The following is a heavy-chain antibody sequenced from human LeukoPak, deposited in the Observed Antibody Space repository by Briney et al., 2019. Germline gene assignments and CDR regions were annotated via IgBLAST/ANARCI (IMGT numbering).Heavy chain of an antibody. Sequence: ASVKVSCKVSGYTLTELSMHWVRQAPGKGLEWMGGFDPEDGEAIYAQKFQGRVTMTEDTSTDTAYTELSSLRSEDTAVYYCATGREWELLFGWFDPWGQGTLVTVSS. D-gene: IGHD1-26*01. CDR2: FDPEDGEA. V-gene: IGHV1-24*01. CDR3: ATGREWELLFGWFDP. CDR1: GYTLTELS. J-gene: IGHJ5*02.